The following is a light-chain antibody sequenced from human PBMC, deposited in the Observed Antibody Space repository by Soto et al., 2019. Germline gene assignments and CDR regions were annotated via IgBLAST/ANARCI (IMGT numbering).Light chain of an antibody. CDR1: QSVSSSY. J-gene: IGKJ2*01. Sequence: EIVLTQSPGTLSLSPGERATLSCRASQSVSSSYLAWHQHKPGQAPRLLIYGASSRATGIPHRFSGSGSGTDFTLTISRLEPEDFAVYYCQQYGSSPPYSVGQGTKVDIK. CDR3: QQYGSSPPYS. CDR2: GAS. V-gene: IGKV3-20*01.